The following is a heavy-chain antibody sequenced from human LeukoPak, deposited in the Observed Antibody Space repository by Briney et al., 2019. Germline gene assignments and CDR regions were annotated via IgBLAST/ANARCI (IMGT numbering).Heavy chain of an antibody. CDR1: GFTFSVYS. CDR2: ISSTSSYI. J-gene: IGHJ4*02. D-gene: IGHD5-18*01. Sequence: GGSLRLSCAASGFTFSVYSVTWVRQAPGKGLEWVASISSTSSYIYYADSVRGRFTVSRDNAQYLAYLQMNSLRAEDTAVYYCARDAVAMGFDYWGQGTLVTVSS. CDR3: ARDAVAMGFDY. V-gene: IGHV3-21*06.